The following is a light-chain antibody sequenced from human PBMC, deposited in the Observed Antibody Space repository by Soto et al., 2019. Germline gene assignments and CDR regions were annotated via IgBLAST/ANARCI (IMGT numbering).Light chain of an antibody. CDR3: QQANSFPLT. V-gene: IGKV1-12*01. Sequence: DIRMTQSPSSVSASVGDTVTITCRASQPINDWLAWYQQKRGKAPKLLIYSASTLDTGVPSRFSGSASGTDFTLTISRLQPEDFATYYCQQANSFPLTFGGGTTVEI. J-gene: IGKJ4*01. CDR2: SAS. CDR1: QPINDW.